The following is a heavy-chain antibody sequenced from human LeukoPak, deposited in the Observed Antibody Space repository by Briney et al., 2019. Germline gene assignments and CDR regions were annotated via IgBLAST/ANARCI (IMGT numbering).Heavy chain of an antibody. CDR2: IYYSGST. Sequence: SETLSLTCTVSGGSISSSSYYWGWIRQPPGKGLEWIGSIYYSGSTYYNPSLKSRVTISVDTSKNQFSLKLSSVTAADTAVYYCARDRYYYDSSGYYSKWLFDYWGQGTLATVSS. V-gene: IGHV4-39*07. J-gene: IGHJ4*02. CDR1: GGSISSSSYY. D-gene: IGHD3-22*01. CDR3: ARDRYYYDSSGYYSKWLFDY.